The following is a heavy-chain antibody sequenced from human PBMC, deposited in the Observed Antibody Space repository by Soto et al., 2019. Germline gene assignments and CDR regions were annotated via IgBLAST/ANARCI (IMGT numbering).Heavy chain of an antibody. CDR1: GFTFSSYS. Sequence: EVQLVESGGGLVQPGGSLRLSCAASGFTFSSYSMNWVRQAPGKGLEWVSYISSSSSTIYYADSVKGRFTISRDNAKNSLYLQRNSPRAEDTAVYYCARDSGYSYGPLDYWGQGTLVTVSS. V-gene: IGHV3-48*01. CDR3: ARDSGYSYGPLDY. D-gene: IGHD5-18*01. J-gene: IGHJ4*02. CDR2: ISSSSSTI.